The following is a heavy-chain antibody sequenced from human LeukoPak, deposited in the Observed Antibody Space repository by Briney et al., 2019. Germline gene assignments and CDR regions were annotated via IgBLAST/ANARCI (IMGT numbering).Heavy chain of an antibody. D-gene: IGHD2-8*01. Sequence: GGSLRLSCAASGFTFSDYYMSWVRQAPGKGLEWVANIKQDGSEKYYVDSVKGRFTISRDNAKNSLYLQMNSLRAEDTAVYYCASPPMVSYYYYGMDVWGQGTTVTVSS. V-gene: IGHV3-7*01. J-gene: IGHJ6*02. CDR3: ASPPMVSYYYYGMDV. CDR2: IKQDGSEK. CDR1: GFTFSDYY.